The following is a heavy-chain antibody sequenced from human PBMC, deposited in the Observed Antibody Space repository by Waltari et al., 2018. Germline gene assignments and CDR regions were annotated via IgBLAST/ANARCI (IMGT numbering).Heavy chain of an antibody. CDR1: GHRFTDHF. CDR2: NNPNSGET. J-gene: IGHJ4*02. Sequence: QVQLVQSRPPGKKPGASVKVPCQAFGHRFTDHFIHLLRQAPGQGFEGMGWNNPNSGETNSAQKIQVRVSMTRDTSISTAYMEVNGLTSDDTAVYYCARGFYGDYVPDIWGQGTLVAVSS. V-gene: IGHV1-2*02. D-gene: IGHD4-17*01. CDR3: ARGFYGDYVPDI.